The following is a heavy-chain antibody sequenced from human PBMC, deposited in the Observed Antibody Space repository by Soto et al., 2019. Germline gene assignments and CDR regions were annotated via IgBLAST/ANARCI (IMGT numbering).Heavy chain of an antibody. CDR2: IYYNGNT. Sequence: QVQLRESGPGLVKASQTLSLTCTVSGGSISSGGYYWSWIRQHPGKGLEWIGYIYYNGNTYYNPSLKSRITISLDTSKNQFSLKLTSVTAADTAVYYCAGGSSKSWFDPWGQGTLVTVSS. CDR1: GGSISSGGYY. V-gene: IGHV4-31*03. CDR3: AGGSSKSWFDP. D-gene: IGHD6-6*01. J-gene: IGHJ5*02.